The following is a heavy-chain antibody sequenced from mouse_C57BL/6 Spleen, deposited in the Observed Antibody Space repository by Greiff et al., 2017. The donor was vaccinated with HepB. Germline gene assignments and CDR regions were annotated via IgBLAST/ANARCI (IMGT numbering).Heavy chain of an antibody. D-gene: IGHD1-1*01. CDR3: ARAFITTVVPHWYFDV. Sequence: EVQLQQSGPELVKPGASVKISCKASGYTFTDYYMNWVKQSHGKSLEWIGDINPNNGGTSYNQKFKGKATLTVDKSSSTAYMELRSLTSEDSAVYYCARAFITTVVPHWYFDVWGTGTTVTVSS. J-gene: IGHJ1*03. CDR2: INPNNGGT. V-gene: IGHV1-26*01. CDR1: GYTFTDYY.